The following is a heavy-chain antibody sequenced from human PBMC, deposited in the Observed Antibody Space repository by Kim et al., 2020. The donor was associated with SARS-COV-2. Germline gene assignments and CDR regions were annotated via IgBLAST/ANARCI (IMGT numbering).Heavy chain of an antibody. J-gene: IGHJ5*02. CDR1: GYTFTSYG. CDR3: ARVGNIVATKGSFDWFDP. D-gene: IGHD5-12*01. Sequence: ASVKVSCKASGYTFTSYGISWVRQAPGQGLEWMGWISAYNGNTNYAQKLQGRVTMTTDTSTSTAYMELRSLRSDDTAVYYCARVGNIVATKGSFDWFDPWGQGTLVTVSS. CDR2: ISAYNGNT. V-gene: IGHV1-18*01.